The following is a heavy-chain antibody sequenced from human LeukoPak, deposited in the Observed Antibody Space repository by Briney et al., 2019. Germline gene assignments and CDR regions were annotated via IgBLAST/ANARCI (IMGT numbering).Heavy chain of an antibody. D-gene: IGHD3-10*01. CDR3: ARTDYYGSGSYYNSRGYFDY. CDR2: ISYDGSNK. V-gene: IGHV3-30*03. CDR1: GFTFSSYG. J-gene: IGHJ4*02. Sequence: GGSLRLSCAASGFTFSSYGMHWVRQAPGKGLEWVAVISYDGSNKYYADSVKGRFTISRDNSKNTLYLQMNSLRAEDTAVYYCARTDYYGSGSYYNSRGYFDYWGQGTLVTVSS.